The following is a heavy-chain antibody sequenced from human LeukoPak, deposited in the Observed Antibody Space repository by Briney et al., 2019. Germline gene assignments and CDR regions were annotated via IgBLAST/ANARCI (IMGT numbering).Heavy chain of an antibody. CDR3: ASTNRLDY. Sequence: GGSLRLSCAASGFTFGIYWMHSGREAPGKGPVWVSRINSDGSGTSYADSVQGRVTISRDNAKNTLFLQMNSLRVEDTAVYYCASTNRLDYWGQGTLVTVSS. J-gene: IGHJ4*02. CDR2: INSDGSGT. V-gene: IGHV3-74*01. D-gene: IGHD2/OR15-2a*01. CDR1: GFTFGIYW.